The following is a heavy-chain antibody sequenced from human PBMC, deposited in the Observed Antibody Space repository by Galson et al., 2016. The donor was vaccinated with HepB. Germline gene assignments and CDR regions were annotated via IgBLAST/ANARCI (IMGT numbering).Heavy chain of an antibody. V-gene: IGHV4-59*01. Sequence: SETLSLTCTVSGDSISNYYWSWIRQPPGKGLEWIGYLFHTGSTSYNPSLKSRVTLSVDMSKNQLSLRLHSVTAADTAVYYCAGSLAPVGWFDPWGQGALVTVSS. J-gene: IGHJ5*02. CDR3: AGSLAPVGWFDP. CDR1: GDSISNYY. CDR2: LFHTGST. D-gene: IGHD3-10*01.